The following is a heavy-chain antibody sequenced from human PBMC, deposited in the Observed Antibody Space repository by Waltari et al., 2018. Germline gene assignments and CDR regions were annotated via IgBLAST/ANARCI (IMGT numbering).Heavy chain of an antibody. Sequence: QVQLVESGGGVVQPGRSLRLSWAASGFTFSSSAMHWVRQAPGKGLEWVAVKSYDGSNKYYADSVKGRFTISRDNSKNTLYLQMNSLRAEDTAVYYCARDKQWLVRGDFDYWGQGTLVTVSS. CDR1: GFTFSSSA. J-gene: IGHJ4*02. CDR3: ARDKQWLVRGDFDY. D-gene: IGHD6-19*01. V-gene: IGHV3-30*01. CDR2: KSYDGSNK.